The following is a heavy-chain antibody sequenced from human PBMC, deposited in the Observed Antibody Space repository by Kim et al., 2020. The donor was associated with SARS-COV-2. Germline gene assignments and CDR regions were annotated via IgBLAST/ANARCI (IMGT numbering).Heavy chain of an antibody. CDR2: IKQDGSEK. CDR3: ARLSSSSWPYYSDY. J-gene: IGHJ4*02. CDR1: GFTFSDYW. D-gene: IGHD6-13*01. Sequence: GGSLSLSCAASGFTFSDYWMSWVRQAPGKGLEWVANIKQDGSEKYYVDSEKGRFTISKDNAKNSLYLQMNSLRAEDTAVYYCARLSSSSWPYYSDYWGQGTLVTVSS. V-gene: IGHV3-7*01.